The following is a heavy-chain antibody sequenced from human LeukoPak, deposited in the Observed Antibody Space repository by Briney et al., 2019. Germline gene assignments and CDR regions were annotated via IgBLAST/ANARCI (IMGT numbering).Heavy chain of an antibody. CDR1: GYSFTNFW. D-gene: IGHD6-19*01. J-gene: IGHJ4*02. Sequence: GESLKISCQGSGYSFTNFWIGWVRQMPGRGLEWMGIIYPGDSNNRYSPSFQGQVTISVDKSVSTAYLQWGSLKASDTAMYYCARRRAVAGTYYFDNWGQGTLVTVSS. V-gene: IGHV5-51*01. CDR3: ARRRAVAGTYYFDN. CDR2: IYPGDSNN.